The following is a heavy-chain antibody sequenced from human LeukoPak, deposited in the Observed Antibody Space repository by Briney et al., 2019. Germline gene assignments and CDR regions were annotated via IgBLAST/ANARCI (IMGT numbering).Heavy chain of an antibody. CDR1: GFTFSSYE. CDR3: ARAGSSSRSFDY. Sequence: KPGGSLRLSCAASGFTFSSYEMNWIRQPPGKGLEWIGEINHSGSTNYNPSLKSRVTISVDTSKNQFSLKLSSVTAADTAVYYCARAGSSSRSFDYWGQGTLVTVSS. J-gene: IGHJ4*02. CDR2: INHSGST. D-gene: IGHD6-6*01. V-gene: IGHV4-34*01.